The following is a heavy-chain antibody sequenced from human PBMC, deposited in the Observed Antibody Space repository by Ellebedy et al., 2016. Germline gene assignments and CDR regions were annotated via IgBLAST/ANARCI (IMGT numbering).Heavy chain of an antibody. CDR1: GFSVSSNY. CDR2: IKHDESEK. Sequence: GGSLRLSCVVSGFSVSSNYLSWVRQAPGKGLEWVANIKHDESEKYYVNSVKGRFTISRDNAKNSVFLQMNSLRAEDTATYYCAKVQCPGRWSNCPLDVWGQGTTVTVSS. D-gene: IGHD5-24*01. J-gene: IGHJ6*02. CDR3: AKVQCPGRWSNCPLDV. V-gene: IGHV3-7*01.